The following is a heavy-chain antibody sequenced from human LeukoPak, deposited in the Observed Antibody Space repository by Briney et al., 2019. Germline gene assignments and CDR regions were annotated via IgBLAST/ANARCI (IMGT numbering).Heavy chain of an antibody. J-gene: IGHJ5*02. D-gene: IGHD3-22*01. Sequence: SETLSLTCAVYGGSFSGYYWSWIRQPPGKGLEWIGEINHSGSTNYNPSLKSRVTISVDTSKNQFSLKLSSVTAADTAVYYCARDNYYDSSGYYYTALNWFDPWGQGTLVTVSS. V-gene: IGHV4-34*01. CDR2: INHSGST. CDR1: GGSFSGYY. CDR3: ARDNYYDSSGYYYTALNWFDP.